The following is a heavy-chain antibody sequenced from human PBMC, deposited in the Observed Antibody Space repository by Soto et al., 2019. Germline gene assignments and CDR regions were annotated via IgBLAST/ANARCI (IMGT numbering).Heavy chain of an antibody. D-gene: IGHD2-15*01. J-gene: IGHJ6*02. CDR3: ARQGVVVAAYYYGMDV. V-gene: IGHV5-10-1*01. CDR2: IDPSDSYT. Sequence: GESLKISCKGSGYSFTSYWISWVRQMPGKGLEWMGRIDPSDSYTNYSPSFQGHVTISADKSISTAYLQWSSLKASDTAMYYCARQGVVVAAYYYGMDVWGQGTTVTVSS. CDR1: GYSFTSYW.